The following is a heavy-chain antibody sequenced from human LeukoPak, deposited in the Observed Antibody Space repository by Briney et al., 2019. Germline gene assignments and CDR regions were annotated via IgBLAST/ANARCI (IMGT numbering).Heavy chain of an antibody. CDR1: GFSFSSYT. CDR2: ISSSSSYI. CDR3: ARAPEWLIFDY. Sequence: GGSLRLSCAASGFSFSSYTMNWVRQVPGKGLEWVSIISSSSSYIYYADSVKGRFTISRDNAKNALYLQMNSLRVEDTAVYYCARAPEWLIFDYWGQGTLVTVSS. V-gene: IGHV3-21*01. J-gene: IGHJ4*02. D-gene: IGHD6-19*01.